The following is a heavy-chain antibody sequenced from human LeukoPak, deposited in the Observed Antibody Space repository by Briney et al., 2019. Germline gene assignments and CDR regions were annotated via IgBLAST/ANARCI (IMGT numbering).Heavy chain of an antibody. CDR2: IKLDGSEK. D-gene: IGHD3-3*01. CDR3: ARDQYDTWSRRGNFDS. Sequence: GGSLRLSCVASGFTFGKYWMSWVRQAPGKGLEWVANIKLDGSEKNYVDSVKGRFTISRDNTKNSLYLQMNSLRVEGTAVFYCARDQYDTWSRRGNFDSWGQGTLVIVSS. CDR1: GFTFGKYW. J-gene: IGHJ4*02. V-gene: IGHV3-7*03.